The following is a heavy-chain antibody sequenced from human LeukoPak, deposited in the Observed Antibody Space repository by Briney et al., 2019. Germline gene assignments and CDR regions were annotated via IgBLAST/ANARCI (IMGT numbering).Heavy chain of an antibody. D-gene: IGHD3-10*01. CDR1: GGSISSSSYY. CDR2: IYYSGST. V-gene: IGHV4-39*07. Sequence: PSETLSLTCTVSGGSISSSSYYWGWIRQPPGKGLEWIGSIYYSGSTYYNPSLKSRVTISVDTSKNQFSLKLSSVTAADTAVYYCARLARRPLGGTGTFDYWGQGTLVTVSS. CDR3: ARLARRPLGGTGTFDY. J-gene: IGHJ4*02.